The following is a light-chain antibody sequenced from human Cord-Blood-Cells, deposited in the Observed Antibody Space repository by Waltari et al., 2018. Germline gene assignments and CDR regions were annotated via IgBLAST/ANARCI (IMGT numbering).Light chain of an antibody. V-gene: IGKV1-39*01. Sequence: DIQMTQSPSSLSASVGDRVTITCRASQSISSYLNWYQQKPGKAPKLLIYAASSLQSGVPSRFSGSGSGIDFPLTISSLQPEDFATYYCQHSYSTLLTFGQGTKVETK. CDR3: QHSYSTLLT. CDR1: QSISSY. J-gene: IGKJ1*01. CDR2: AAS.